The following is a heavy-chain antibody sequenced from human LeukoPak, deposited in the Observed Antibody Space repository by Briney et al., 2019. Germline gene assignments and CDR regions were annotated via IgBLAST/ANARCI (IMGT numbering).Heavy chain of an antibody. V-gene: IGHV1-69*01. Sequence: SVKVSCKASGGTFSSYAISWVRQAPGQGLEWMGGIIPIFGTANCAQKFQGRVTITADESTSTAYMELSSLRSEDTAVYYCARDVGYCSGGSCYQFDYRGQGTLVSVSS. J-gene: IGHJ4*02. CDR1: GGTFSSYA. CDR2: IIPIFGTA. D-gene: IGHD2-15*01. CDR3: ARDVGYCSGGSCYQFDY.